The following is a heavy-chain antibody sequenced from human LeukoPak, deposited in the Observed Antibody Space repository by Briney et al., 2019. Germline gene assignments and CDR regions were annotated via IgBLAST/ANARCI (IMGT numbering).Heavy chain of an antibody. CDR3: ARHLRYYDWLPQPHDAFDI. CDR2: IYYSGST. CDR1: GGSIGSYY. D-gene: IGHD3-9*01. Sequence: PSETLSLTCTVSGGSIGSYYWSWIRQPPGKGLEWIGYIYYSGSTNYNPSLKSRVTISVDTSKNQFSLKLGSVTAADTAVYYCARHLRYYDWLPQPHDAFDIWGQGTMVTVSS. V-gene: IGHV4-59*01. J-gene: IGHJ3*02.